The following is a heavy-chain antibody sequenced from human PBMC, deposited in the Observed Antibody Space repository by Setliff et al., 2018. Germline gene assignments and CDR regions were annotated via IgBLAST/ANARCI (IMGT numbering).Heavy chain of an antibody. D-gene: IGHD3-22*01. J-gene: IGHJ4*02. CDR1: GDTFSTYA. CDR2: ISAYNGMT. CDR3: ARDAHDYDSSENPIVDY. V-gene: IGHV1-18*01. Sequence: ASVKVSCKASGDTFSTYAISWVRQAPGLGLEWMGWISAYNGMTHSAQKFQGRVTMTTDTSTSTASMELGSLRSDDTAMYYCARDAHDYDSSENPIVDYWGQGTLVTVSS.